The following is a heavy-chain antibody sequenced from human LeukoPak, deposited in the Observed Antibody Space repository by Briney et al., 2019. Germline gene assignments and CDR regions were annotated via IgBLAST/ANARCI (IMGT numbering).Heavy chain of an antibody. CDR2: IYYSGST. Sequence: SSETLSLTCTVSGGSISSSSYYWGWIRQPPGKGLEWIGTIYYSGSTYYNPSLKSRVTISVETSKNQFSLKLSSVTAADTAVYYCAGEIIGNYYYYYMDVWGKGTTVTISS. D-gene: IGHD3-10*01. V-gene: IGHV4-39*07. CDR3: AGEIIGNYYYYYMDV. CDR1: GGSISSSSYY. J-gene: IGHJ6*03.